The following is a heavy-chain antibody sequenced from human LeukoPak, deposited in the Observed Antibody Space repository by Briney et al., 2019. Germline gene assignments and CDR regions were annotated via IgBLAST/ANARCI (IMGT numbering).Heavy chain of an antibody. CDR3: ARPVLRYFDWLPNGMDV. V-gene: IGHV4-39*01. Sequence: SETLSLTCTVSGGSISSSSYYWGWIRRPPGKGLEWIGSIYYSGSTYYNPSLKSRVTISVDTSKNQFSLKLSSVTAADTAVYYCARPVLRYFDWLPNGMDVRGQGTTVTVSS. J-gene: IGHJ6*02. CDR1: GGSISSSSYY. D-gene: IGHD3-9*01. CDR2: IYYSGST.